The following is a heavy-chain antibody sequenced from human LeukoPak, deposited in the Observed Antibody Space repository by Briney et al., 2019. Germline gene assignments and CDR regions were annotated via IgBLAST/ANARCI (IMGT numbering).Heavy chain of an antibody. CDR2: INHSGST. Sequence: SETLSLTCAVYGGSFSGYYWSWIRQPPGKGLEWIGEINHSGSTNYNPSLKSRVTISVDTSKNQFSLKLSSVTAADTAVYHCASHSHDYGDYGLDYYYYGMDVWGQGTTVTVSS. D-gene: IGHD4-17*01. CDR1: GGSFSGYY. J-gene: IGHJ6*02. CDR3: ASHSHDYGDYGLDYYYYGMDV. V-gene: IGHV4-34*01.